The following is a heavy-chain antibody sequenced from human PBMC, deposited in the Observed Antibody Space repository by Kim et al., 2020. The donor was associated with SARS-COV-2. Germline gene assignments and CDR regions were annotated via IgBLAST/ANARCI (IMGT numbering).Heavy chain of an antibody. Sequence: STRYADSVNGRFTISRDNAKNTLYLQMNRLRAEDTAVYYCAIVGAPTGDYWGQGTLVTVSS. CDR2: ST. V-gene: IGHV3-74*01. J-gene: IGHJ4*02. D-gene: IGHD1-26*01. CDR3: AIVGAPTGDY.